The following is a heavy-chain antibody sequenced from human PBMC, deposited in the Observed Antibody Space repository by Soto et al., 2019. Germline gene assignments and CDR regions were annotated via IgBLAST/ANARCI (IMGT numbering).Heavy chain of an antibody. CDR3: ARGRYFDAGDYWVANLDFDY. V-gene: IGHV3-23*01. J-gene: IGHJ4*02. CDR1: GFTFNNYV. D-gene: IGHD3-22*01. Sequence: PGGSLRLSCAASGFTFNNYVMNWVRQAPGKGLEWVSSISRSGSGSPYYSDSVKGRFTISRDNYKNTLSLQMNKLRAEDTAVYFCARGRYFDAGDYWVANLDFDYWGQGTLVTVSS. CDR2: ISRSGSGSP.